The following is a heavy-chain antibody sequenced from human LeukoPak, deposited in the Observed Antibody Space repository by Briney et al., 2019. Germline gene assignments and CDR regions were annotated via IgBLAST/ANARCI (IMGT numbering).Heavy chain of an antibody. CDR2: ISSSSSTI. D-gene: IGHD4-23*01. CDR1: GFTFSSYS. Sequence: GGSLRLSCAASGFTFSSYSMNWVRQAPGKGLEWFSYISSSSSTIYYADSVKGRFTISRDNAKNSLYLKMNSLRAEDTAVYYCARGTTVGNAFDIWGQGTMVTVSS. CDR3: ARGTTVGNAFDI. J-gene: IGHJ3*02. V-gene: IGHV3-48*01.